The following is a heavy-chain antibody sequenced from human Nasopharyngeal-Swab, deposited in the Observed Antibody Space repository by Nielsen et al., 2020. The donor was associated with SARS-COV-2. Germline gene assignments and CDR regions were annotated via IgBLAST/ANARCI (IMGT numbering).Heavy chain of an antibody. CDR3: ARTYYDFWSGYSGLGAFDI. V-gene: IGHV2-70*11. Sequence: SGPTLVTPTQTLTLTCTFSGFSLSTSAMCVSWIRQPPGKALEWLARIDWDDDKYYSTSLKTRLTISKDTSKNQVVLTMTNMDPVDTATYYCARTYYDFWSGYSGLGAFDIWGQGTMVTVSS. CDR2: IDWDDDK. D-gene: IGHD3-3*01. CDR1: GFSLSTSAMC. J-gene: IGHJ3*02.